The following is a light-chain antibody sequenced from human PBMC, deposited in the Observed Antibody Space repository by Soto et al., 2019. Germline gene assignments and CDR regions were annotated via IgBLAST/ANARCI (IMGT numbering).Light chain of an antibody. Sequence: QSALTQPASVSGSPGQSIAISCTGTRSDVGAYNYVSWYQQHPGKAPKLMISEVTNRPSGVSDRFSGSKSGNTASLTISGLPAEDEADYYCSSFTSRFTFVFGTGNKVTVL. J-gene: IGLJ1*01. CDR3: SSFTSRFTFV. V-gene: IGLV2-14*01. CDR1: RSDVGAYNY. CDR2: EVT.